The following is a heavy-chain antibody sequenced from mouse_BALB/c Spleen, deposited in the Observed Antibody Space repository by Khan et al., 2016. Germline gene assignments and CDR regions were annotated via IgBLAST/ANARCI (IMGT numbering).Heavy chain of an antibody. V-gene: IGHV1-9*01. CDR2: ILPGSGNS. J-gene: IGHJ4*01. CDR3: ARAWYSMDY. Sequence: VQLKQSGAELMKPGASVKISCKATGYTFNNYWIEWVKQRPGHGLEWIGDILPGSGNSNYNENLKGKATFTADTSSNTAYMQLSSLTSEDSAVYYCARAWYSMDYWGQGTSVTVSS. CDR1: GYTFNNYW.